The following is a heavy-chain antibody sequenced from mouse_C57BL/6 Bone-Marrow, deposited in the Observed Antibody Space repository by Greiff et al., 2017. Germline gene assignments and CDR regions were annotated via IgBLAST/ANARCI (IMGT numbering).Heavy chain of an antibody. CDR2: ISDGGSYT. V-gene: IGHV5-4*01. Sequence: LKESGGGLVKPGGSLKLSCAASGFTFSSYAMSWVRQTPEKRLEWVATISDGGSYTYYPDNVKGRFTISRDNAKNNLYLQMSHLKSEDTAMYYCARGYYSNYGGYAMDYWGQGTSVTVSS. D-gene: IGHD2-5*01. CDR1: GFTFSSYA. J-gene: IGHJ4*01. CDR3: ARGYYSNYGGYAMDY.